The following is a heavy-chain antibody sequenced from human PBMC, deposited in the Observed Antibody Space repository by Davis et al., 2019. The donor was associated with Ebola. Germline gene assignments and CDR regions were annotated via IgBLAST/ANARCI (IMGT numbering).Heavy chain of an antibody. D-gene: IGHD5-18*01. CDR3: TRGSVGTAFRAFDM. CDR2: VRNKANSYTT. Sequence: PGGSLRLSCAASGFTFNDHYMDWVRQAPGQGLEWVARVRNKANSYTTEYAASVKGRFTISRDDSKNSLYLQMNSLKTEDTAVYYCTRGSVGTAFRAFDMWGQGTMVTVSS. CDR1: GFTFNDHY. J-gene: IGHJ3*02. V-gene: IGHV3-72*01.